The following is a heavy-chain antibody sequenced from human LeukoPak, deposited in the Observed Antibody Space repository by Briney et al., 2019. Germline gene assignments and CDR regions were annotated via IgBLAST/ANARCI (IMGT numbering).Heavy chain of an antibody. D-gene: IGHD2/OR15-2a*01. V-gene: IGHV3-21*04. CDR3: ARVNIGTTTKTY. J-gene: IGHJ4*02. CDR2: ISGSSTYI. CDR1: GFTFSAYT. Sequence: GGSLRLSCAASGFTFSAYTMKWVRQAPGKGLEWVSSISGSSTYIYYVDSVQGRFTISRDNAKNSLYLQMNSLRADDTAVYYCARVNIGTTTKTYWGQGTLVTVSS.